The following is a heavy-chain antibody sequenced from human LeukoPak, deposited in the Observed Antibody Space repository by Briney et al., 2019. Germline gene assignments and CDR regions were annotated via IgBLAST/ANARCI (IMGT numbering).Heavy chain of an antibody. Sequence: SETLSLTCAVYGGSFSGYYWSWIGQPPGKGREGRGEINNSGSTNYTPSLKSRVTISVDTSKNQFSPKLSSVTAADTAVYYCASLTPYGKYYYYSYMDVWGKGTTVTVSS. V-gene: IGHV4-34*01. CDR3: ASLTPYGKYYYYSYMDV. CDR2: INNSGST. CDR1: GGSFSGYY. J-gene: IGHJ6*03. D-gene: IGHD4-17*01.